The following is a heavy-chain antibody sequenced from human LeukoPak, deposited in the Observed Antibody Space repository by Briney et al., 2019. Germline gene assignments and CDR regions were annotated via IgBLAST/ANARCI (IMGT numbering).Heavy chain of an antibody. CDR2: IKQDGSEK. J-gene: IGHJ4*02. CDR1: GFTVSSNY. CDR3: ARGQNWNYDY. V-gene: IGHV3-7*01. Sequence: GGSLRLSCAASGFTVSSNYMSWVRQAPGKGLEWVANIKQDGSEKYYVDSVKGRFTISRDNAKNSLYLQMNSLRAEDTAVYYCARGQNWNYDYWGQGTLVTVSS. D-gene: IGHD1-7*01.